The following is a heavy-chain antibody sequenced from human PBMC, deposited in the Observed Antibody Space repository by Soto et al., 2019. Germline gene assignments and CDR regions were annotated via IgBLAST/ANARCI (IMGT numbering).Heavy chain of an antibody. D-gene: IGHD6-13*01. CDR3: ARQRAAAGGTMGTYYYYGMDV. J-gene: IGHJ6*02. Sequence: GESLKISCKASGYSFTGYWIGWVRQMPGKGLEWMGIIYPDDSDTTYGPSFQGQVTISADKSINTAYLQWSSLKASDTAMYYCARQRAAAGGTMGTYYYYGMDVWGQGTTVTVSS. CDR2: IYPDDSDT. V-gene: IGHV5-51*01. CDR1: GYSFTGYW.